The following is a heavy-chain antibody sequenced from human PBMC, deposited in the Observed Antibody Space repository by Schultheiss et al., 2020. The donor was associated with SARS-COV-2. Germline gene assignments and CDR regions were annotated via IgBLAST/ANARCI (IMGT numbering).Heavy chain of an antibody. D-gene: IGHD2-2*02. Sequence: GGSLRLSCAASGFTFSSYGMHWVRQAPGKGLVWVSRINSDGSSTSYADSVKGRFTISRDNAKNTLYLQMNSLRAEDTAVYYCARDDCSSTSCYTNWFDPWGQGTLVTVSS. V-gene: IGHV3-74*01. CDR2: INSDGSST. J-gene: IGHJ5*02. CDR1: GFTFSSYG. CDR3: ARDDCSSTSCYTNWFDP.